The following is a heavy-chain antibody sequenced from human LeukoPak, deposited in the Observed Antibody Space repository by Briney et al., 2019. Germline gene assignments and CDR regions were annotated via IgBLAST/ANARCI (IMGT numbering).Heavy chain of an antibody. D-gene: IGHD3-22*01. Sequence: GGSLRLSCAAAGFTFEDYGMSLVRQAPGKGLEWVSGINWNGGSTGYADSVKGRFTISRDNAKNSLYLQMNSLRAEDTALYYCARRVRYDSSGYFFDYWGQGTLVTVSS. J-gene: IGHJ4*02. CDR1: GFTFEDYG. CDR3: ARRVRYDSSGYFFDY. CDR2: INWNGGST. V-gene: IGHV3-20*04.